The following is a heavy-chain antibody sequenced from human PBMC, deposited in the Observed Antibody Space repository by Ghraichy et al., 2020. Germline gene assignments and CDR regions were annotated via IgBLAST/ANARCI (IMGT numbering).Heavy chain of an antibody. CDR1: GFTFSCFW. Sequence: GESLNISCAASGFTFSCFWMHWVRQAPGKGLVWVSRINTDGSTTTYADSVKGRFTISRDNAKNTLYLQMNSLRAEDTAVYYCARDIEYWSGYYNGMDVWGQGTTVTVSS. V-gene: IGHV3-74*01. CDR3: ARDIEYWSGYYNGMDV. D-gene: IGHD3-3*01. J-gene: IGHJ6*02. CDR2: INTDGSTT.